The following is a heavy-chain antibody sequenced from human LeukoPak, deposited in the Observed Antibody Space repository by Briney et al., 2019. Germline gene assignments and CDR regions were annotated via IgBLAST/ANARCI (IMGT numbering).Heavy chain of an antibody. V-gene: IGHV3-11*01. CDR1: GFTFSDYY. J-gene: IGHJ6*03. CDR2: ISSSGSTI. CDR3: ARRSVEYYYYMDV. Sequence: GGSLRLSCAASGFTFSDYYMSWIRQAPGKGLEWVSYISSSGSTIYYADSVKGRFTISRDNAKNSLYLQMNSLRAEDTAVYYCARRSVEYYYYMDVWGKGTTVTVSS. D-gene: IGHD2-2*01.